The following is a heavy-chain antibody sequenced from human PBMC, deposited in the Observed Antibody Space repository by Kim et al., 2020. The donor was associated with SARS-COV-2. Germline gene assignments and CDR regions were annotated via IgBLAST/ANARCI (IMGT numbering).Heavy chain of an antibody. V-gene: IGHV3-23*01. CDR3: AKDWYHSYSGYERRPALQVSQPDY. CDR1: GFTFSSYA. CDR2: ISGSGGST. Sequence: GGSLRLSCAASGFTFSSYAMSWVRQAPGKGLEWVSAISGSGGSTYYADSVKGRFTISRDNSKNTLYLQMNSLRAEDTAVYYCAKDWYHSYSGYERRPALQVSQPDYWGQGTLVTVSS. J-gene: IGHJ4*02. D-gene: IGHD5-12*01.